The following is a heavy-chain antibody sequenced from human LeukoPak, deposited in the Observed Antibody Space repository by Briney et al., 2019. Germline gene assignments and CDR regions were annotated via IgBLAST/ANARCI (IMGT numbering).Heavy chain of an antibody. CDR3: ARDAQNRGYYDY. D-gene: IGHD7-27*01. CDR2: ISSSSSYI. V-gene: IGHV3-21*04. Sequence: GGSLRLSCAASGFTFSSYSMNWVRQAPGKGLEWVSSISSSSSYIYYADSVKGRFTISRDNAKNSLYLQMNSLRAEDTAVYYCARDAQNRGYYDYWGQGTLVTVSS. J-gene: IGHJ4*02. CDR1: GFTFSSYS.